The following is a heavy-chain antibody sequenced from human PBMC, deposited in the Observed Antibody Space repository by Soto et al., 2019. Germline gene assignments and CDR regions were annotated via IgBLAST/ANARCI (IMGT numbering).Heavy chain of an antibody. CDR3: ARDQYSSGYYYGMDV. D-gene: IGHD3-22*01. Sequence: GASVKVSCKASGYTFTSYYMHWVRQAPGQGLEWMGIINPSGGSTSYAQKFQGRVTMTRDTSTSTVYMELSSLRSEDTAVYYCARDQYSSGYYYGMDVWGQGTTVTVSS. J-gene: IGHJ6*02. V-gene: IGHV1-46*03. CDR2: INPSGGST. CDR1: GYTFTSYY.